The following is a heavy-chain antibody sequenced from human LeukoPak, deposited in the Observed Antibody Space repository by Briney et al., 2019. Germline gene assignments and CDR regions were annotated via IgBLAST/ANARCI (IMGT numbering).Heavy chain of an antibody. D-gene: IGHD6-13*01. CDR2: IYYSGST. CDR3: ARDSVVGQQPSERLNYYYYGMDV. J-gene: IGHJ6*02. CDR1: GGSISSYY. Sequence: SETLSLTCTVSGGSISSYYWSWIRQPPGKGLEWIGYIYYSGSTNYNPSLKSRVTISVDTSKNQFSLKLSSVTAADTAVYYCARDSVVGQQPSERLNYYYYGMDVWGQGTTVTVSS. V-gene: IGHV4-59*12.